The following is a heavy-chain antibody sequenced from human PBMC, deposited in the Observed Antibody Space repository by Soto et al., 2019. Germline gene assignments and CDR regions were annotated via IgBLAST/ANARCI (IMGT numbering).Heavy chain of an antibody. V-gene: IGHV3-48*01. J-gene: IGHJ6*03. CDR1: GFTFSSYS. Sequence: GGSLRLSCAASGFTFSSYSMNWVRQAPGKGLEWVSYISSSSSTIYYADSVKGRFTISRDNAKNSLYLQMNSLRAEDTAVYYCARDLEFWPVSYMDVWGKGITVTVSS. CDR2: ISSSSSTI. D-gene: IGHD3-3*01. CDR3: ARDLEFWPVSYMDV.